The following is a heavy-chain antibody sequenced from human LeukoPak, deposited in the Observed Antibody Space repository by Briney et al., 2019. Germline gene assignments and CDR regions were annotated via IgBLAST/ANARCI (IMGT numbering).Heavy chain of an antibody. CDR2: ISGSGGST. CDR1: GFTFSSYA. V-gene: IGHV3-23*01. J-gene: IGHJ4*02. Sequence: PGGSLRLSCAASGFTFSSYAMSWVRQAPGKGLEWVSAISGSGGSTYYADSVKGRFTISRDNPKNTLYLQMNSLRAEDTAVYYCAKVGQWRPGYFDYWGQGTLVTVSS. CDR3: AKVGQWRPGYFDY. D-gene: IGHD6-19*01.